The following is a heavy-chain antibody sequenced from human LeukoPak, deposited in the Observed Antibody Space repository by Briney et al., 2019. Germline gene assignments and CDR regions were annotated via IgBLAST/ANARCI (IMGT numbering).Heavy chain of an antibody. Sequence: SETLSLTCAVNVGSFSGYHWSWIRQAPGKGLEWIGQINHSRSTKYNPSLKSRVTISVDTSKNQFSLKLSSVTAADTAVYYCASFYPTGGISYWGQGTLVTVSS. V-gene: IGHV4-34*01. CDR2: INHSRST. CDR1: VGSFSGYH. CDR3: ASFYPTGGISY. D-gene: IGHD2/OR15-2a*01. J-gene: IGHJ4*02.